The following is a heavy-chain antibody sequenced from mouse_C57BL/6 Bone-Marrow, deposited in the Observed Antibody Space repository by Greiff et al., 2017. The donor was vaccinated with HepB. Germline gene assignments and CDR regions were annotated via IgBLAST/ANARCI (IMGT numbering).Heavy chain of an antibody. CDR1: GYTFTSYG. CDR3: ARATTVVDFDY. J-gene: IGHJ2*01. CDR2: IYPRSGNT. V-gene: IGHV1-81*01. Sequence: QVQLKESGAELARPGASVKLSCKASGYTFTSYGISWVKQRTGQGLEWIGEIYPRSGNTYYNEKFKGKATLTADKSSSTAYMELRSLTSEDSAVYFCARATTVVDFDYWGQGTTLTVSS. D-gene: IGHD1-1*01.